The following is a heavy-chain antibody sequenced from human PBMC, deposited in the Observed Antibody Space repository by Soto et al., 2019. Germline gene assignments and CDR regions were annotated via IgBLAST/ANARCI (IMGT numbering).Heavy chain of an antibody. CDR2: IWYDGSNK. CDR3: ARDRQSLAPDALDV. V-gene: IGHV3-33*01. Sequence: QVQVVESGGGVVQPGRSLRLSCTASGFTFSGHAMHWVRQPPGKGLEWVAQIWYDGSNKYYADSVKGRFTISRDNSKNTLYVQMESLRVEDTAVYYCARDRQSLAPDALDVWGQGTSVTVSS. J-gene: IGHJ6*02. D-gene: IGHD6-19*01. CDR1: GFTFSGHA.